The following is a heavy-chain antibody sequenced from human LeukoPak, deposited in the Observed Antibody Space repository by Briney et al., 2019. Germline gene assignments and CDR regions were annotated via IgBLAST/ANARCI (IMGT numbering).Heavy chain of an antibody. D-gene: IGHD6-19*01. J-gene: IGHJ3*02. CDR1: GDSVSSNSAA. CDR2: TYYRSKWYN. V-gene: IGHV6-1*01. CDR3: AREGRIAVAGSLGAFDI. Sequence: SQTLSLTCAISGDSVSSNSAAWNWVRQSPSRGLEWLGRTYYRSKWYNDYAVSVKSRITINPDTSKNQFSLQLNSVTPEDTAVYYCAREGRIAVAGSLGAFDIWGQGTMVTVSS.